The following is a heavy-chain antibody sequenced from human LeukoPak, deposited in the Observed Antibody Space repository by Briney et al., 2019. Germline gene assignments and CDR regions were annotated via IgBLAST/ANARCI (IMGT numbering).Heavy chain of an antibody. J-gene: IGHJ6*02. V-gene: IGHV3-23*01. Sequence: QPGGSLRLSCAASGFTFSSYAMSWVRQAPGKGLEWGSVISGSGGSTYFADSVKGRFTISRDSSKNTLFLQMNSLRAEDTAVYYCARLGAAGDLGYFYGMDVWGHGTTVTVSS. CDR3: ARLGAAGDLGYFYGMDV. CDR1: GFTFSSYA. CDR2: ISGSGGST. D-gene: IGHD2-21*01.